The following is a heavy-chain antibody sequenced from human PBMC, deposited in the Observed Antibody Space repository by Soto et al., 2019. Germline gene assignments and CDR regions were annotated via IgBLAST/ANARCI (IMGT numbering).Heavy chain of an antibody. CDR1: GYSFTSYW. CDR2: IDPSDSYT. V-gene: IGHV5-10-1*01. Sequence: GESLKISCKGSGYSFTSYWISWVRQMPGKGLEWMGRIDPSDSYTNYSPSFQGHVTISADKSISTAYLQWSSLKASDTAMYYCARQPDSSGWQYYYYGMDVWGQGTTVTVSS. CDR3: ARQPDSSGWQYYYYGMDV. J-gene: IGHJ6*02. D-gene: IGHD6-19*01.